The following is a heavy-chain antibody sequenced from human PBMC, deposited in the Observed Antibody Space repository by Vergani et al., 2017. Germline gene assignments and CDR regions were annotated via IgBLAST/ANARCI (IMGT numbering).Heavy chain of an antibody. J-gene: IGHJ2*01. CDR2: IYYSGST. CDR3: ARGRTSKGIAAAATKYFDL. V-gene: IGHV4-31*03. Sequence: QVQLQESGPGLVKPSQTLSLTCTVSGGSISSGGYYWSWIRQHPGKGLEWIGYIYYSGSTYYNPSLKSRVTISVDTSKNQFSLKLSSVTAADTAVYYCARGRTSKGIAAAATKYFDLWGRGTLVTVSS. D-gene: IGHD6-13*01. CDR1: GGSISSGGYY.